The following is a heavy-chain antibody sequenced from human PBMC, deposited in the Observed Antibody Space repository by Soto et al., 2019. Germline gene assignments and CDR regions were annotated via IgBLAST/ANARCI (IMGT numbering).Heavy chain of an antibody. CDR2: ISGSGGST. Sequence: HPGGSLRLSCAASGFTFSSYAMSWVRQAPGKGLEWVSAISGSGGSTYYADSVKGRFTISRDNSKNTLYLQMNSLRAEDTAVYYCAKCGPSYYDFWSGYYTPSYYFDYWGQGTLVTVSS. V-gene: IGHV3-23*01. D-gene: IGHD3-3*01. J-gene: IGHJ4*02. CDR3: AKCGPSYYDFWSGYYTPSYYFDY. CDR1: GFTFSSYA.